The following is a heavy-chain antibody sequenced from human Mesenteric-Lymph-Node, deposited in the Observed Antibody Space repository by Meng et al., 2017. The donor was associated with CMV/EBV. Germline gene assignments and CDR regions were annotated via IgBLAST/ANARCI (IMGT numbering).Heavy chain of an antibody. CDR1: GFTFSSYS. V-gene: IGHV3-48*04. J-gene: IGHJ6*02. CDR2: ISSSRSSI. CDR3: ARENRITIFGVVSHHYYYGMDV. D-gene: IGHD3-3*01. Sequence: GESLKISWAASGFTFSSYSMNWGRQAPGKGLGGVSYISSSRSSIYYADSVEGRCNISRDNAKHSLYLQMNSLRAEDKAVYYCARENRITIFGVVSHHYYYGMDVWGQGTTVTVSS.